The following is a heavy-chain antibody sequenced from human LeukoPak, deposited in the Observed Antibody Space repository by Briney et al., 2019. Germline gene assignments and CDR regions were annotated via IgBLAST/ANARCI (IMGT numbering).Heavy chain of an antibody. J-gene: IGHJ4*02. Sequence: PGRSLRLSCAASGFTFSSYAMHWVRQAPGKGLEWVAVISYDGSNKYYADSVKGRFTISRDNSKNTLYLQMNSLRAEDTAVYYCAREKPAAIPGIAYFDYWGQGTLVTVSS. CDR1: GFTFSSYA. D-gene: IGHD2-2*02. V-gene: IGHV3-30-3*01. CDR2: ISYDGSNK. CDR3: AREKPAAIPGIAYFDY.